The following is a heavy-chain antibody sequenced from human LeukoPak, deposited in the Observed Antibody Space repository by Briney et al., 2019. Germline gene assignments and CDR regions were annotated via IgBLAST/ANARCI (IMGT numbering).Heavy chain of an antibody. J-gene: IGHJ6*03. CDR3: EVGALTPYHYYYYYMDV. Sequence: QTGGSLRLSCAASGFTFSGSAMHWVRQASGKGLEWVGRIRSKANSYATAYAASVKGRFTISRDDSKNTAYLQMNSLKTEDTAVYYCEVGALTPYHYYYYYMDVWGKGTTVTVSS. CDR2: IRSKANSYAT. V-gene: IGHV3-73*01. D-gene: IGHD2-15*01. CDR1: GFTFSGSA.